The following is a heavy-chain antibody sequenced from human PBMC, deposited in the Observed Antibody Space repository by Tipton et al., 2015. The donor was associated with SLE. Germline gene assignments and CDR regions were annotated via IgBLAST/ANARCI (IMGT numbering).Heavy chain of an antibody. CDR1: GGSMGSYC. V-gene: IGHV4-59*08. J-gene: IGHJ4*02. Sequence: TLSLTCTVSGGSMGSYCWSWFRQCPGKGLEWIAFICYNGVSNYNPSLRRRVTISLDTSKNQFSLKLTSVTAADTAVYYCVRQPPGGGPGYQYDMDVRGQGTLVTVSS. D-gene: IGHD3-9*01. CDR3: VRQPPGGGPGYQYDMDV. CDR2: ICYNGVS.